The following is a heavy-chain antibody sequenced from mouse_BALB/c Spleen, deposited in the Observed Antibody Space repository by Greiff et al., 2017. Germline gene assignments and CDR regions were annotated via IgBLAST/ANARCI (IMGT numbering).Heavy chain of an antibody. CDR2: IDPETGGT. CDR1: GYTFTDYE. D-gene: IGHD3-3*01. V-gene: IGHV1-15*01. Sequence: QVQLQQSGAELVRPGASVTLSCKASGYTFTDYEMHWVKQTPVHGLEWIGAIDPETGGTAYNQKFKGKATLTADKSSSTAYMELRSLTSEDSAVYYCTTGTDFDYWGQGTVVTVSA. J-gene: IGHJ3*01. CDR3: TTGTDFDY.